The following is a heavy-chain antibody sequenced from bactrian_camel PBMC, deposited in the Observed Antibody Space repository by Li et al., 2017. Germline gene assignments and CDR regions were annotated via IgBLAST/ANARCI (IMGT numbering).Heavy chain of an antibody. CDR2: INNAVGTI. D-gene: IGHD1*01. V-gene: IGHV3S14*01. J-gene: IGHJ4*01. CDR1: GLTFTSYW. Sequence: HVQLVESGGGSVQAGGSLRLSCTASGLTFTSYWIMWFRQAPGKGLQWVSTINNAVGTIYYADSVSGRFTISRDGAKNTIYLQMDGLTPEDTNMYLCAAKESYYCNNWRTWRYWGRWGQGTQVTVS. CDR3: AAKESYYCNNWRTWRYWGR.